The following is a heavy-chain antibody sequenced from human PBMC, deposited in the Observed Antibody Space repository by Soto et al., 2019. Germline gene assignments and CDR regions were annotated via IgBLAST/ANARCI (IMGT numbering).Heavy chain of an antibody. V-gene: IGHV3-23*01. J-gene: IGHJ4*02. CDR1: GFPFTNFA. CDR2: ISGSGGVT. Sequence: DVQLLESGGGLVQPGGSLRLSCTASGFPFTNFAMSWVRQAPGKALEWVSLISGSGGVTYYADSVKGRFTISRDNSKNTVDLQMNSLRAEDTAVYYCAKDGRGVVRARYVHFDYWGQGTLVTVSS. CDR3: AKDGRGVVRARYVHFDY. D-gene: IGHD3-10*01.